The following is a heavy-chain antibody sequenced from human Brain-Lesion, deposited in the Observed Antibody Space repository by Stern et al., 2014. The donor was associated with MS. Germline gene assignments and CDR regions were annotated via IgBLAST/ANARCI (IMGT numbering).Heavy chain of an antibody. CDR3: ARDQRGITIFGVVTDYYYLGMDV. D-gene: IGHD3-3*01. CDR2: INPNTGGT. Sequence: QMQLVQSGAEVKKPGASVKVSCKTSGYIFTGYYIPWVRQAPGQGLEWMALINPNTGGTKYAQTFQGRVTMSRDTSISTAYVELSSLTSDDTAVYYCARDQRGITIFGVVTDYYYLGMDVWGQGTTVTVSS. J-gene: IGHJ6*02. V-gene: IGHV1-2*02. CDR1: GYIFTGYY.